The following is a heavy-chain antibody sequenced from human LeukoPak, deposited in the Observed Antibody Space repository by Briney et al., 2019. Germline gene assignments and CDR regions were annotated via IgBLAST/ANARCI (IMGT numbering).Heavy chain of an antibody. V-gene: IGHV1-2*02. J-gene: IGHJ4*02. CDR2: TNPNSGGT. CDR1: GYTFTGYY. CDR3: ARRGLSGYDLYYFDY. Sequence: GASVKVSCKASGYTFTGYYMHWVRQAPGQGLEWMGWTNPNSGGTNYAQKFQGRVTMTRDTSISTAYMELSRLRSDDTAVYYCARRGLSGYDLYYFDYWGQGTLVTVSS. D-gene: IGHD5-12*01.